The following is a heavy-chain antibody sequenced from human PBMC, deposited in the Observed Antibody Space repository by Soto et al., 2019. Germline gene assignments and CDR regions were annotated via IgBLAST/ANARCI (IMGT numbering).Heavy chain of an antibody. Sequence: AGGSLRLSCAASGFTFSSYGMHWVRQAPGKGLEWVAVIWYDGSNKYYADSVKGRFTISRDNSKNTLYLQMNSLRAEDTAVYYCARARRVNYYYYGMDVWGQGTTVTVSS. J-gene: IGHJ6*02. CDR1: GFTFSSYG. CDR3: ARARRVNYYYYGMDV. V-gene: IGHV3-33*01. CDR2: IWYDGSNK.